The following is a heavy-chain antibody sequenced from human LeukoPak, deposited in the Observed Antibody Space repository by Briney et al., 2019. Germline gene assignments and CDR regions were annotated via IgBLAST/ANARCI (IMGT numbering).Heavy chain of an antibody. CDR1: GFTFSSSE. Sequence: GGSLRLSCAASGFTFSSSEMNWVRQAPGTGLEWVSYISSSITIHYADSVKGRFTISRDNAKNSLYLQMNSLRAEDTAVYYCARSLTVAGDAFDIWGQGTMVTVSS. CDR2: ISSSITI. V-gene: IGHV3-48*03. J-gene: IGHJ3*02. D-gene: IGHD6-19*01. CDR3: ARSLTVAGDAFDI.